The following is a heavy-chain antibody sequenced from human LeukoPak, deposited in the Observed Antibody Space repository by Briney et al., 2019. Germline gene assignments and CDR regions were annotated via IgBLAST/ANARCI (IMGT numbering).Heavy chain of an antibody. Sequence: GGSLRLSCAASGFTFSSYAMSWVRQAPGKGLEWVSAISGSGGSTYYADSVKGRFTISRDNSKNTLYLQMNSLRAEDTAVYYCAKSDYDSSGFKLALDYWGQGTLVTVSS. J-gene: IGHJ4*02. CDR3: AKSDYDSSGFKLALDY. CDR2: ISGSGGST. CDR1: GFTFSSYA. V-gene: IGHV3-23*01. D-gene: IGHD3-22*01.